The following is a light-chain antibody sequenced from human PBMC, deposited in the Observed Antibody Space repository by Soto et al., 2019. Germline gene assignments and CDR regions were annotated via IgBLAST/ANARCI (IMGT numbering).Light chain of an antibody. J-gene: IGLJ1*01. CDR3: QLWDSTSDHYV. V-gene: IGLV3-21*04. CDR1: KIASTS. Sequence: SYELTQPPSVSVAPGKTATITCGGDKIASTSVHWYQQKPGLAPVLVIYYDSARPSGIPERFSGSNSGNTATLTISRVDAGDEADYYCQLWDSTSDHYVFGTGTKVTVL. CDR2: YDS.